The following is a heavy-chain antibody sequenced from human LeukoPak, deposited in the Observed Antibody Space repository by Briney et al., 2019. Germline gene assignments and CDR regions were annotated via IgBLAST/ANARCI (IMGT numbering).Heavy chain of an antibody. CDR3: ARDIVDTAIGAQRFDY. CDR2: LIPIFGTA. D-gene: IGHD5-18*01. Sequence: ASVKVSCKASGGTFSSYAISWVRQTPGQGLEWMGGLIPIFGTANYAQKFQGRVTITADESTSTAYMELSSLRSEDTAVYYCARDIVDTAIGAQRFDYWGQGTLVTVSS. V-gene: IGHV1-69*13. J-gene: IGHJ4*02. CDR1: GGTFSSYA.